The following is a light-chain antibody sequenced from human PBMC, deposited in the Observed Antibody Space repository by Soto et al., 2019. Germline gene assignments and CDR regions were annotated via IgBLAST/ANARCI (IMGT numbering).Light chain of an antibody. J-gene: IGKJ1*01. V-gene: IGKV1-5*03. CDR1: QTISSW. CDR3: QQYNTNAPT. CDR2: KAS. Sequence: DIQMTQSPSTLSGSVGDRVTITCRASQTISSWLAWYQQKPGKAPKLLIYKASTLKSGVPSRFSGSGSGTEFTLTISSLQPDDFATYYCQQYNTNAPTFGQGTKVDIK.